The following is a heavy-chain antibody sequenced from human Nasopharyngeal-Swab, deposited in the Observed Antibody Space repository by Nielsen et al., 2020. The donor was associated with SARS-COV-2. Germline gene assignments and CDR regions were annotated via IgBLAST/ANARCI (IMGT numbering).Heavy chain of an antibody. Sequence: SVKVSCKASAGTFSSYAISWVRQAPGQGLEWMGGIIPIFGTANYAQKFQGRVTITADESTSTAYMELSSLRSEDTAVYYCARVGLGYNWNYFDPYYYYGMDVWGQGTTVTVSS. CDR1: AGTFSSYA. D-gene: IGHD1-7*01. CDR3: ARVGLGYNWNYFDPYYYYGMDV. J-gene: IGHJ6*02. V-gene: IGHV1-69*13. CDR2: IIPIFGTA.